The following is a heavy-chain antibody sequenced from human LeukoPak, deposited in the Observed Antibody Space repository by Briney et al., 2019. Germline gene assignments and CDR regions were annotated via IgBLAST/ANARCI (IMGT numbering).Heavy chain of an antibody. CDR2: IKQDGSEK. D-gene: IGHD6-19*01. Sequence: PGGSLRLSCAASGFTFSSYWMSWVRQAPGKGLEGVANIKQDGSEKYYVDSVKGRFTISRDNAKNSLYLQMNSLRAEDTAVYYCARPQYSSGYDAFDIWGQGTMVTVSS. CDR3: ARPQYSSGYDAFDI. CDR1: GFTFSSYW. J-gene: IGHJ3*02. V-gene: IGHV3-7*01.